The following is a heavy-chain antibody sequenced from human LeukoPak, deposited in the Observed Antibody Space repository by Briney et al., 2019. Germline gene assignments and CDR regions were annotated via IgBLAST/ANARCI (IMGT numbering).Heavy chain of an antibody. CDR2: INPSGGST. V-gene: IGHV1-46*01. J-gene: IGHJ4*02. CDR3: ARGGPTAAPFDY. D-gene: IGHD2-2*01. Sequence: ASVKVSCKASGYRFTSYDMHWVRQAPGQGLEWMGIINPSGGSTSYAQRFQGRVAMSRDTPTTTVYMAVTGLTSEDTAVYFCARGGPTAAPFDYWGQGTLVTVSS. CDR1: GYRFTSYD.